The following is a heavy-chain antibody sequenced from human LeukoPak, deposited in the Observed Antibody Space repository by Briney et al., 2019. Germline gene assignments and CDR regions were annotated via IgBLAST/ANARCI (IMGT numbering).Heavy chain of an antibody. CDR3: TYFMAHAIQLWSHFDY. V-gene: IGHV3-15*01. D-gene: IGHD5-18*01. J-gene: IGHJ4*02. CDR2: IKSKTDGGTT. CDR1: GFTFSSYW. Sequence: PGGSLRLSCAASGFTFSSYWMSWVRQAPGKGLEWVGRIKSKTDGGTTDYAAPVKGRFTISRDDSKNTLYLQMNSLKTEDTAVYYCTYFMAHAIQLWSHFDYWGQGTLVTVSS.